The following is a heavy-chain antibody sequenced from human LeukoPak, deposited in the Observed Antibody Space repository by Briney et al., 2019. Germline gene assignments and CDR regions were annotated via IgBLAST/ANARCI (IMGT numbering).Heavy chain of an antibody. Sequence: PGGSLRLSRSASGFTFSSSWITWVRQAPGKGLERGANIKKDGSEKYYVDSVKGRFTIYRDNYKNSLYLQMNSLRAEDTAVYYCARDWLLSAHYFDFWGQGTLVTVSS. J-gene: IGHJ4*02. D-gene: IGHD3-9*01. CDR2: IKKDGSEK. V-gene: IGHV3-7*01. CDR1: GFTFSSSW. CDR3: ARDWLLSAHYFDF.